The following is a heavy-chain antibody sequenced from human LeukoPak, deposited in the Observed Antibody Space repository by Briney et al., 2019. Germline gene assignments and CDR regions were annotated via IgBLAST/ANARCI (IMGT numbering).Heavy chain of an antibody. CDR1: GFTFSNAW. CDR3: TTGFCSSTSCSY. Sequence: GGSLRLSCAVPGFTFSNAWMSWVRQAPGKGLEWVGRIKSKTDGGTTDYAAPVKGRFTISRDDSKNTLYLQMNSLKTEDTAVYYCTTGFCSSTSCSYWGQGTLVTVSS. CDR2: IKSKTDGGTT. D-gene: IGHD2-2*01. J-gene: IGHJ4*02. V-gene: IGHV3-15*01.